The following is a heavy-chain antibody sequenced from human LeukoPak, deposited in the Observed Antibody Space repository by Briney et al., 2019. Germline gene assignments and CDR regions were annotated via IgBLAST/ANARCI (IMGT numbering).Heavy chain of an antibody. J-gene: IGHJ4*02. CDR2: ISAYNGNT. Sequence: ASVKLSRTASGYTFTICGISWVRQGPGQGLEWMGGISAYNGNTNYTQKHQGRVTMTTDTSTSTAYMELRSLRSDDTAVYYCASGVLTGTGFDYWGQGTLVTVSS. D-gene: IGHD1-20*01. CDR1: GYTFTICG. CDR3: ASGVLTGTGFDY. V-gene: IGHV1-18*01.